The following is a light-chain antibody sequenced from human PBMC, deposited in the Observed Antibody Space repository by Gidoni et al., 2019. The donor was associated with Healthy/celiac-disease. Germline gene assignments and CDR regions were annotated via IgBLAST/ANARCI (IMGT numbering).Light chain of an antibody. J-gene: IGKJ1*01. CDR3: QQYGSSRWT. Sequence: EIVLTQSPGTLSLSPGESATLSCRASQSVSSSYLAWYQQKPGQAPRLLIYGASSRATGIPDRFSGSGSGTDFTLTISRLEPEDFAVYYCQQYGSSRWTFXQXTKVEIK. V-gene: IGKV3-20*01. CDR1: QSVSSSY. CDR2: GAS.